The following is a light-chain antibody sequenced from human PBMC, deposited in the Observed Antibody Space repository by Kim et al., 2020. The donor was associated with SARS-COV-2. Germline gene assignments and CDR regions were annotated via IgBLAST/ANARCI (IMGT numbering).Light chain of an antibody. J-gene: IGKJ2*01. Sequence: EIVLTQSPATLSLSPGERATLSCRASQSVSSYLAWYQQKPGQAPRLLIYDASNRATGITARFSGSGSGTDFTLTISSLEPEDFAVYYCQQRSNSYTFGQGTKLEI. CDR3: QQRSNSYT. V-gene: IGKV3-11*01. CDR1: QSVSSY. CDR2: DAS.